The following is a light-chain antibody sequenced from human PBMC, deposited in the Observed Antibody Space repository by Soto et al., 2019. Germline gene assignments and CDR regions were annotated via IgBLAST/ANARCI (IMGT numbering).Light chain of an antibody. CDR1: QSLSSSY. J-gene: IGKJ3*01. CDR2: GAS. CDR3: QQYGSSPGFT. Sequence: IGLTQSPGTLSLCPGERATLSCRASQSLSSSYLAWYQQKPDQAPRLLIYGASSRATGIPDRFSGSESGTDFTLTISRLEPEDFAVYYCQQYGSSPGFTFGPGTKVDI. V-gene: IGKV3-20*01.